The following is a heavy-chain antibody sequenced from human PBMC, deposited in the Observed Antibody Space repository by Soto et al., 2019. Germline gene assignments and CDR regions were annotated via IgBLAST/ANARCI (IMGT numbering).Heavy chain of an antibody. Sequence: EVQLVESGGGLVKPEESLRLSCAASGFSFSSYNMKWVRQALGKGLEWVSSISTSGSYIFYAGSVRGRFTIFRDDAKNSLHLQMNSLRVEDTAVYYCATIGDRDGFDIWGQGTTVIVSS. V-gene: IGHV3-21*06. CDR3: ATIGDRDGFDI. D-gene: IGHD4-17*01. CDR1: GFSFSSYN. CDR2: ISTSGSYI. J-gene: IGHJ3*02.